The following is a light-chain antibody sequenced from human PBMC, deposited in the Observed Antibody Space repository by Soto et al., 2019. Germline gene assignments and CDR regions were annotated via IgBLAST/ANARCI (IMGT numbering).Light chain of an antibody. Sequence: QSALTQPASVSGSPGQSITISCTGTSSDVGGYNYVSWYQQHPGKAPKLMIYDASNRPSGVSNRFSGSKSGNTASLTISGLQAEDEADYYCSSYTSSSTLNYVFGTGXKVTVL. CDR1: SSDVGGYNY. CDR3: SSYTSSSTLNYV. V-gene: IGLV2-14*01. CDR2: DAS. J-gene: IGLJ1*01.